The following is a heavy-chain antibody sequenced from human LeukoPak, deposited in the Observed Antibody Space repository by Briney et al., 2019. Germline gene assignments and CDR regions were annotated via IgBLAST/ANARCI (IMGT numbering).Heavy chain of an antibody. D-gene: IGHD5-24*01. J-gene: IGHJ4*02. CDR3: AREGDGYNSPIDY. V-gene: IGHV3-21*01. CDR2: ISGGSSFT. Sequence: GGSLRLSCAASGFSFSSFSMNWVRQAPGKGLEWVSYISGGSSFTYYVDSVKGRFTISRDNAKNSLFLQMNSLRAEDTDVYYCAREGDGYNSPIDYWGQGTLVTVSS. CDR1: GFSFSSFS.